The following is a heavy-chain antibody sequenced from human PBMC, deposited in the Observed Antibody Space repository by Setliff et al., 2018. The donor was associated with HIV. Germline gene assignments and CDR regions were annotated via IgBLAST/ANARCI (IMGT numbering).Heavy chain of an antibody. CDR2: IYYSGST. CDR1: GASISSYY. V-gene: IGHV4-59*01. CDR3: ARDKRAFDI. Sequence: SETLSLTCTVSGASISSYYWSWIRQPPGKGLEWIGFIYYSGSTNYNPSLKSRVTISVDTSKNQFSLKLTSVTAADTAVYYCARDKRAFDIWGQGTMVTVPS. J-gene: IGHJ3*02.